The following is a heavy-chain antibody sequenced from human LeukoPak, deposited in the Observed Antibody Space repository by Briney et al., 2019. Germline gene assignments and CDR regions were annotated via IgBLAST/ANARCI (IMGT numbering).Heavy chain of an antibody. D-gene: IGHD5-24*01. CDR3: ARASRDGYNQNFDH. CDR2: IYPGGSET. V-gene: IGHV5-51*01. Sequence: KPGGSLRLPCKGLGYSFSSYWNAWVRQRPGKGLEWMGIIYPGGSETRYDPSFQGQVTISADSSTSTAYLQWSSLRASDTAMYYCARASRDGYNQNFDHWGQGTLVTVSS. J-gene: IGHJ4*02. CDR1: GYSFSSYW.